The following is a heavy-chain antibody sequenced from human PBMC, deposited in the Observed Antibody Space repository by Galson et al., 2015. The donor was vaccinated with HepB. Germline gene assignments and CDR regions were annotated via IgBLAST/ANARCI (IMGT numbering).Heavy chain of an antibody. V-gene: IGHV1-69*06. D-gene: IGHD6-6*01. J-gene: IGHJ4*02. Sequence: SVKVSCKASGGTFSSYAISWVRQAPGQGLEWMGGIIPIFGTANYAQKFQGRVTITADKSTSTAYMELSSLRSEDTAVYYCARVPSEDSSPSGTPFDYWGQGTLVTVSS. CDR2: IIPIFGTA. CDR1: GGTFSSYA. CDR3: ARVPSEDSSPSGTPFDY.